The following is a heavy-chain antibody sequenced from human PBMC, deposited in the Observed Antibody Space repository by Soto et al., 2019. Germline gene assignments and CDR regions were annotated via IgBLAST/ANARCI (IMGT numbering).Heavy chain of an antibody. CDR3: ARDMDTAMFTDN. J-gene: IGHJ4*02. CDR1: VFTFSSDW. Sequence: EVHLVESCGGLFQPGGALRLSCAASVFTFSSDWMSWVRQAPVRWLEWVANIKQDGSEKYYGHSVKGRFPIARENAKNALYLQLNGLSAEDTAEYYCARDMDTAMFTDNWGQGAMVSVSS. D-gene: IGHD5-18*01. V-gene: IGHV3-7*03. CDR2: IKQDGSEK.